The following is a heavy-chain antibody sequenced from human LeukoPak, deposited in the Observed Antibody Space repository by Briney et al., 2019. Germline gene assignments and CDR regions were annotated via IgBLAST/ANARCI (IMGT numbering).Heavy chain of an antibody. Sequence: SETLSLTCAVYGGSFSGYYWSWIRQPPGKGLEWIGEINLSGSTNYNPSLKSRVTISVDTSKNQFSLKLSSVTAADTAVYYCASGEYCSSTSCYSPEGFQHWGQGTLVTVSS. V-gene: IGHV4-34*01. CDR2: INLSGST. J-gene: IGHJ1*01. CDR1: GGSFSGYY. D-gene: IGHD2-2*01. CDR3: ASGEYCSSTSCYSPEGFQH.